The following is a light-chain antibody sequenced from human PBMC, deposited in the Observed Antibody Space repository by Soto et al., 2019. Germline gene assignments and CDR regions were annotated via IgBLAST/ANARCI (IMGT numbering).Light chain of an antibody. CDR3: TSYTSGSAVI. CDR2: DVT. V-gene: IGLV2-14*03. J-gene: IGLJ2*01. Sequence: QSALTQPASVSGSPGQSVTISCTGTSSDIGGYRYVSWYQQRPGKAPKLMIHDVTNRPSGVSDRFSGSKSGNTASLTISGLQDEDEADYYCTSYTSGSAVIFGGGTKVTVL. CDR1: SSDIGGYRY.